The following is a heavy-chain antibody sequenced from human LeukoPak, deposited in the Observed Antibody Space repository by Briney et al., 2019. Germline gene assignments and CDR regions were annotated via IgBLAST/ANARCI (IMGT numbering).Heavy chain of an antibody. CDR2: MYSDGNT. J-gene: IGHJ4*02. CDR3: AGREHNYYDSSGYDC. Sequence: GGSLRLSCAASGFTVSSNYMSWVRQAPGKGLEWVSVMYSDGNTNHADSVKGRFTISRDNSKNTLYLQMNSLRVEDTAVYYCAGREHNYYDSSGYDCWGQGTLVTVSS. CDR1: GFTVSSNY. D-gene: IGHD3-22*01. V-gene: IGHV3-53*01.